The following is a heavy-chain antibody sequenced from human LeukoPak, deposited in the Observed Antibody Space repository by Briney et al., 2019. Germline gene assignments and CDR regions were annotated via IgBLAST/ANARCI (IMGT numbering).Heavy chain of an antibody. CDR1: GGTLSSYA. CDR3: AREKGYYDYVWGSYRHPYYFDY. CDR2: IIPIFGTA. D-gene: IGHD3-16*02. V-gene: IGHV1-69*13. J-gene: IGHJ4*02. Sequence: SVKVSCTASGGTLSSYAISWVRQAPGQGLEWMGGIIPIFGTANYAQKFQGRVTITADESTSTAYMELSSLRSEDTAVYYCAREKGYYDYVWGSYRHPYYFDYWGQGTLVTVSS.